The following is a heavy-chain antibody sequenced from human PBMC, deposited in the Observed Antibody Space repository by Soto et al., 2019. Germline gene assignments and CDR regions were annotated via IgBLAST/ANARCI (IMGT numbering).Heavy chain of an antibody. Sequence: GGSLRLSCAASGFTFSSYGMHWVRQAPGKGLEWVAVISYDGSNKYYADSVKGRFTISRDNSKNTLYLQMNSLRAEDTAVYYCAKEGRSSRYYYYGMDVWGQGTTVTVS. J-gene: IGHJ6*02. CDR3: AKEGRSSRYYYYGMDV. V-gene: IGHV3-30*18. D-gene: IGHD6-13*01. CDR2: ISYDGSNK. CDR1: GFTFSSYG.